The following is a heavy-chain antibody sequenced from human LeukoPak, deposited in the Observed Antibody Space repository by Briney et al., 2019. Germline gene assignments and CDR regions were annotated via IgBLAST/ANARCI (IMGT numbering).Heavy chain of an antibody. J-gene: IGHJ3*02. CDR1: GGSISSSSYY. D-gene: IGHD3-22*01. CDR3: ARDPPRYYYDSSGYGPTSSRGLAFDI. Sequence: SETLSLTCTVSGGSISSSSYYWGWIRQPPGKGLEWIGSIYYSGSTYYKPSLKSRVTISVDTSKNHFSLKLTSVTAADTAVYYCARDPPRYYYDSSGYGPTSSRGLAFDIWGQGTMVTVSS. CDR2: IYYSGST. V-gene: IGHV4-39*07.